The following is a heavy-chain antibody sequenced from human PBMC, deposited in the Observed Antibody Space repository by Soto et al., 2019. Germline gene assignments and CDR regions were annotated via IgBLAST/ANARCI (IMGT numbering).Heavy chain of an antibody. J-gene: IGHJ5*02. CDR3: ARDNSAANGVLDP. V-gene: IGHV1-46*04. Sequence: ASVKVSCKASGYTFTSYDIHWVRQAPGQGLEWVGMINPSARSASYAQKLRGRLTMDRDTSTTTVYMELSRLTFEDTAVYFCARDNSAANGVLDPWGQGILVTVSS. CDR1: GYTFTSYD. D-gene: IGHD1-1*01. CDR2: INPSARSA.